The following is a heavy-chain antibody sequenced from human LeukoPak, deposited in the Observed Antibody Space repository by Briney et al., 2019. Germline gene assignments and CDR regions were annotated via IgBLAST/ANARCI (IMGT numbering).Heavy chain of an antibody. CDR1: GGSISGYY. V-gene: IGHV4-59*08. CDR3: ARHDISDSSGYCPLDY. D-gene: IGHD3-22*01. J-gene: IGHJ4*02. CDR2: IYYSGAT. Sequence: SETLSLTCTVSGGSISGYYWSWIRQPPGKRLEWIGYIYYSGATNYNPSLKSRVTISVDTSTKNQFSLKLTSVTAADTAVYYCARHDISDSSGYCPLDYWGQGTLVTVSS.